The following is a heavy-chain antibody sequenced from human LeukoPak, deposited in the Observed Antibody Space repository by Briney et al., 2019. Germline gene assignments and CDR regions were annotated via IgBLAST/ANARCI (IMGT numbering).Heavy chain of an antibody. CDR2: ISSSSSTI. Sequence: GGSLRLSCAASGFTFSSYGMTWVRQAPGKGLEWVSYISSSSSTIYYADSVKGRFAISRDNSKNTLYLQMNSLRAEDTAVYYCAKVSGLLWFGDLTYYFDYWGQGTLVTVSS. V-gene: IGHV3-48*01. CDR1: GFTFSSYG. D-gene: IGHD3-10*01. J-gene: IGHJ4*02. CDR3: AKVSGLLWFGDLTYYFDY.